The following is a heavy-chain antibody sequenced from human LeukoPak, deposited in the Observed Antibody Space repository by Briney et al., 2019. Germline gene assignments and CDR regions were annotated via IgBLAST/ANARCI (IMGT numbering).Heavy chain of an antibody. V-gene: IGHV3-33*01. D-gene: IGHD5-18*01. J-gene: IGHJ4*02. CDR1: GFTFSSYG. CDR3: ARNVDTAMEHDY. CDR2: IWYDGSNK. Sequence: GGSLRLSCAASGFTFSSYGMHWVRQAPGKGLEWVAVIWYDGSNKYYADSVKGRFTISRDNSKNTLYLQMNSLRAEDTAVYYCARNVDTAMEHDYWGQGTLVTVSS.